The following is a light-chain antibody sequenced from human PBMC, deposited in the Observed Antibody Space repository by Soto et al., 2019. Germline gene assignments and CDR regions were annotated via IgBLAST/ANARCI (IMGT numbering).Light chain of an antibody. CDR3: QQYTNYHLLT. V-gene: IGKV1-5*03. J-gene: IGKJ4*01. CDR2: KAS. CDR1: QSLNNW. Sequence: DIQMTQSPSTLSASVGERVTITCRASQSLNNWVAWYQQKPGKPPRLLISKASNLESGVPARFSGSGSETAFTLTISSLQPDDFATYYYQQYTNYHLLTFAGGTRVDIK.